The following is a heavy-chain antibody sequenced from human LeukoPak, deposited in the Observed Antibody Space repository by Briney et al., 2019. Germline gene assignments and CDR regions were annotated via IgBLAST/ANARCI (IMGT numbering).Heavy chain of an antibody. V-gene: IGHV1-46*01. J-gene: IGHJ5*02. D-gene: IGHD3-3*01. CDR1: GYTFTSYY. Sequence: ASVKVSCKASGYTFTSYYMHWVRQAPGQGLEWMGIINPNGGSTSYAQKFQGRVTMTRDTSTSTVYMELSSLRSEDTAVYYCARGQSPLLEWSYNWFDPWGQGTLVTVSS. CDR2: INPNGGST. CDR3: ARGQSPLLEWSYNWFDP.